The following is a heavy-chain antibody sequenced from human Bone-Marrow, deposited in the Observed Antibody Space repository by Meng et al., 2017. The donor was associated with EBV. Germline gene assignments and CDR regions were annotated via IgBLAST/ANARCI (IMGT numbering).Heavy chain of an antibody. Sequence: EGQLVGSGGGLVPPGGSLGLSCAASGFTFRKAWMSWVRQAPGKGLEWVGRVKSQADGGTTDYTAAVRGRFTISRDDSRNMLYLQINSLQIEDSALYYCATESTTFEYWGLGTLVTVSS. J-gene: IGHJ4*02. CDR1: GFTFRKAW. D-gene: IGHD1-1*01. CDR2: VKSQADGGTT. V-gene: IGHV3-15*01. CDR3: ATESTTFEY.